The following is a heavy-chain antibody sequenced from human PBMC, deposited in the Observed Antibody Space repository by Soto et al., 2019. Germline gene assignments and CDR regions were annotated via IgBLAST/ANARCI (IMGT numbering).Heavy chain of an antibody. CDR2: IYPSDSSI. J-gene: IGHJ5*02. Sequence: PGESLKISCRGSGYPFVNYWIAWVRQMSGEGLEWMGGIYPSDSSIEDNPSCQGQVTISADKATSTAYLQWNTLGTSDTATYFCARPPTGFPNSFDPWGQGTRVTVSS. CDR1: GYPFVNYW. V-gene: IGHV5-51*01. CDR3: ARPPTGFPNSFDP. D-gene: IGHD4-17*01.